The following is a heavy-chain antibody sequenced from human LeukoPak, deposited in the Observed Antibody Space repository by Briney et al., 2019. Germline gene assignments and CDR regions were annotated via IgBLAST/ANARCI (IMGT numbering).Heavy chain of an antibody. J-gene: IGHJ4*02. V-gene: IGHV1-69*06. Sequence: SVKVSCKASGGTFNNYVISWVRQAPGQGLEWMGGIIPIFDTANYAQKFQGRVTITADKYTSTAYMELSRLRSEDTAVYYCARVAWLVGFDYWGQGTLVTVSS. CDR1: GGTFNNYV. CDR2: IIPIFDTA. CDR3: ARVAWLVGFDY. D-gene: IGHD6-19*01.